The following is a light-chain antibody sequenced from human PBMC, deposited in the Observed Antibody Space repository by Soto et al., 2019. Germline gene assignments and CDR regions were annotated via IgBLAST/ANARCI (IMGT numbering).Light chain of an antibody. Sequence: VSTQSQATVSLSPGERATFSCGVSQSVSSSYLAWYQQKPGLAPRLLIYDASSRATGIPDRFSGSGSGTDFTLTISRLEPEDFAVYYCQQYGRSPWTFGHGTKVDI. CDR3: QQYGRSPWT. V-gene: IGKV3D-20*01. CDR2: DAS. CDR1: QSVSSSY. J-gene: IGKJ1*01.